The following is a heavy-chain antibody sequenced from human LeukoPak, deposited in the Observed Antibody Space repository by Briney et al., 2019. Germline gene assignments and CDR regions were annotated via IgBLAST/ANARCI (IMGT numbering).Heavy chain of an antibody. CDR3: ARGHLDP. J-gene: IGHJ5*02. Sequence: GGSLRPSCAASGFTFSDYWMNWIRQVPGKGLEWVARIMKDGNEKYYVESIKGRFTISRDNAKNALYLQMNGLRAEDTGVYYCARGHLDPWGQGTLVTVSS. CDR1: GFTFSDYW. CDR2: IMKDGNEK. V-gene: IGHV3-7*01.